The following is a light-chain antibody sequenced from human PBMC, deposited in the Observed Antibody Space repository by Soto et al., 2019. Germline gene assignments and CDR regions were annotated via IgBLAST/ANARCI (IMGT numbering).Light chain of an antibody. J-gene: IGLJ2*01. Sequence: QSALTQPPSASGSPGQSVSISCTGTSSDVGGYNYVSWYQQHPGKAPKLMIYEVSKRPSGVPDRFSGSKSGNTAYLTVSGSQAEDEADYYCSSYAGSNNFVLFGGGTKLTVL. CDR1: SSDVGGYNY. CDR3: SSYAGSNNFVL. CDR2: EVS. V-gene: IGLV2-8*01.